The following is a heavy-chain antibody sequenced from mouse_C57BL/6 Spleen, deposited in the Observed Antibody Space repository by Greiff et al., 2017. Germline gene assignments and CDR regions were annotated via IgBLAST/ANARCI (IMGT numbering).Heavy chain of an antibody. CDR1: GFTFSSYA. D-gene: IGHD2-4*01. Sequence: EVKLMESGEGLVKPGGSLKLSCAASGFTFSSYAMSWVRQTPEKRLEWVAYISSGGDYIYYADTVKGRFTISRDNARNTLHLQMSSLKSEDTAMYYCTRDRGVYYDYGDGFDYWGQGTTLTVSS. CDR2: ISSGGDYI. CDR3: TRDRGVYYDYGDGFDY. V-gene: IGHV5-9-1*02. J-gene: IGHJ2*01.